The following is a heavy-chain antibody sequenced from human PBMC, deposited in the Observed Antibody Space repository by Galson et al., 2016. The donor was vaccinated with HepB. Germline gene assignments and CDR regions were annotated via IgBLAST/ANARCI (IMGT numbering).Heavy chain of an antibody. D-gene: IGHD5-12*01. CDR2: ITPIFGTA. V-gene: IGHV1-69*13. Sequence: SVKVSCKASRGSFSTYAINWVRQAPGQGLEWMGGITPIFGTANYAQKFQGRVTITADDSTSTAYMEVSSLRSEDTAVYYCARSGYSGYDFTFFDYWGQGTLVTVSA. J-gene: IGHJ4*01. CDR3: ARSGYSGYDFTFFDY. CDR1: RGSFSTYA.